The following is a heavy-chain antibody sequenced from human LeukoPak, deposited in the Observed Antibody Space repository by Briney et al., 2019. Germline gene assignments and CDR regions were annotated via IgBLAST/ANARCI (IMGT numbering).Heavy chain of an antibody. V-gene: IGHV3-33*08. J-gene: IGHJ3*02. D-gene: IGHD3-16*01. CDR2: IWYDGSNK. Sequence: GGSLRLSCAASGFTFSSYSMNWVRQAPGKGLEWVAVIWYDGSNKYYADSVKGRFTISRDNSKNTVYLQMNSLRGEDTAVYYCARVGDMEAFDIWGQGTRVTVSS. CDR3: ARVGDMEAFDI. CDR1: GFTFSSYS.